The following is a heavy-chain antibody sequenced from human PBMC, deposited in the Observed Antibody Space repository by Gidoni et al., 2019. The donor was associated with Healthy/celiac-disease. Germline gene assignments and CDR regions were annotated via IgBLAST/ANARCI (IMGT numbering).Heavy chain of an antibody. Sequence: QVQLVGSGGGVVQPGRSLRLSCAAPGFTFSRYGMHWVRQAPAQGLEWVAVIWYDGSNKYYADSVKGRFTISRDNSKNTLYLQMNSLRAEDTAVYYCARLHQRRDGYNYSRIYYYGMDVWGQGTTVTVSS. J-gene: IGHJ6*02. V-gene: IGHV3-33*01. CDR3: ARLHQRRDGYNYSRIYYYGMDV. CDR2: IWYDGSNK. D-gene: IGHD5-12*01. CDR1: GFTFSRYG.